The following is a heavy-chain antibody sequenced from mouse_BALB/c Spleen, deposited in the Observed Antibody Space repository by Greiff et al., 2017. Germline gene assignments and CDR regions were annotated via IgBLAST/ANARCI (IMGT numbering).Heavy chain of an antibody. Sequence: VHVKQSGAELVRSGASVKLSCTASGFNIKDYYMHWVKQRPEQGLEWIGWIDPENGDTEYAPKFQGKATMTADTSSNTAYLQLSSLTSEDTAVYYCNAWGNAMDYWGQGTSVTVSS. J-gene: IGHJ4*01. CDR2: IDPENGDT. CDR3: NAWGNAMDY. CDR1: GFNIKDYY. V-gene: IGHV14-4*02.